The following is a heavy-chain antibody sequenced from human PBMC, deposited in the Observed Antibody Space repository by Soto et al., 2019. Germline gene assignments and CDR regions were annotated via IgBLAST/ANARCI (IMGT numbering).Heavy chain of an antibody. CDR3: ARIYYTSRGPTKYRAFDF. CDR1: GFTFSDYS. Sequence: LRLSCAASGFTFSDYSMGWVRQSPGKGLEGVANIKQDGGEEDYVDSVKGRLTISRDNAKNSLYLQMNSLRAEDTAVYYCARIYYTSRGPTKYRAFDFWGQGTMVTVSS. J-gene: IGHJ3*01. CDR2: IKQDGGEE. D-gene: IGHD3-22*01. V-gene: IGHV3-7*01.